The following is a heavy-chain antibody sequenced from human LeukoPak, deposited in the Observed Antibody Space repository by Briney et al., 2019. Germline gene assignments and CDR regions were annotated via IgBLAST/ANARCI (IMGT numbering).Heavy chain of an antibody. D-gene: IGHD3-22*01. CDR3: AREGYDSSGYYFDY. CDR2: INWNGGST. J-gene: IGHJ4*02. V-gene: IGHV3-20*01. CDR1: GFTFSSYT. Sequence: GGSLRLSCAASGFTFSSYTMSWVRQAPGKGLEWVSGINWNGGSTGYADSVKGRFTISRDNAKNSLYLQMNSLRAEDTALYHCAREGYDSSGYYFDYWGQGTLVTVSS.